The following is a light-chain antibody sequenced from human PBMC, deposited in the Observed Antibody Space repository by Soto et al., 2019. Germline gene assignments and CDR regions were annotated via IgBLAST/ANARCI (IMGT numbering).Light chain of an antibody. CDR2: GAS. V-gene: IGKV3-20*01. Sequence: ENVLTQSPGTLSLSPGERSTLXXRASQSVSSFYLAWYQQKPGQAPRLXXYGASSRATGIPDRFSGSGSGTDFTLTISRLEPEDFAMYYCHQYGSSPPVTFGQGTRLEIK. CDR1: QSVSSFY. CDR3: HQYGSSPPVT. J-gene: IGKJ5*01.